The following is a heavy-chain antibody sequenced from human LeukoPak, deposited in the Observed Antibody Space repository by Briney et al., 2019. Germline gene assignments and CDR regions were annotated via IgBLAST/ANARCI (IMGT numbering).Heavy chain of an antibody. Sequence: ASVKVSCKASGYTFAGFYMYWVRQAPGQGLEWVGWINPNTGDTNLSQKFQGRVSMTRDTSINTAYMDLTSLRVDDTAFYYCARVLGILATIHNYWGQGTLVTVSS. CDR1: GYTFAGFY. V-gene: IGHV1-2*02. CDR2: INPNTGDT. D-gene: IGHD5-12*01. J-gene: IGHJ4*02. CDR3: ARVLGILATIHNY.